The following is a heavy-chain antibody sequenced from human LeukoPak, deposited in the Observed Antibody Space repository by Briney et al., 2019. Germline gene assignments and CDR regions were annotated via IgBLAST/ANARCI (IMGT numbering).Heavy chain of an antibody. CDR1: GFIFSSYV. D-gene: IGHD3-10*01. V-gene: IGHV3-23*01. J-gene: IGHJ4*02. Sequence: GGSLRLSCVASGFIFSSYVMSWVRQAPGKGLEWVSAITGSGGSTYYADSVKGRFTISRDNSKNTLYLQMNSLRAEDTAVYYCAKWSSYYSTYYFDYWGQGTLVTVSS. CDR3: AKWSSYYSTYYFDY. CDR2: ITGSGGST.